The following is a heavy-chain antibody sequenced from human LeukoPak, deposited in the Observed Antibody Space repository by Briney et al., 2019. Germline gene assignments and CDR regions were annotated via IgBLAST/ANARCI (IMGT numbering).Heavy chain of an antibody. D-gene: IGHD6-13*01. CDR3: ARISSSNWYNERGAFDV. Sequence: PSVTLSLTCTVSGHSIRSGYYWGWIRQPPGKGLEWVGSIYQSGTTYYNPSLKSRVTISIDRSKNQFSLKLRSVTAADTAVYYCARISSSNWYNERGAFDVWGQGTMVTVSS. J-gene: IGHJ3*01. CDR1: GHSIRSGYY. CDR2: IYQSGTT. V-gene: IGHV4-38-2*02.